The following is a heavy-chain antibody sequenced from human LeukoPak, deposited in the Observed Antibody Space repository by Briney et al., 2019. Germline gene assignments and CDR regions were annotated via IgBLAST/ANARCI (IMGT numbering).Heavy chain of an antibody. Sequence: GASVKVSCKASGGTFSSYAISWVRQAPGQGLEWMGRIIPILGIANYAQKFQGRVTITADKSTSTAYTELSSLRSEDTAVYYCARDGDGMDVWGQGTTVTVSS. D-gene: IGHD3-16*01. CDR1: GGTFSSYA. V-gene: IGHV1-69*04. CDR3: ARDGDGMDV. J-gene: IGHJ6*02. CDR2: IIPILGIA.